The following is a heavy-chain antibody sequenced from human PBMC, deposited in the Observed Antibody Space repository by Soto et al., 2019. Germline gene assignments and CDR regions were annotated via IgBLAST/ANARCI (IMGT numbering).Heavy chain of an antibody. CDR2: IDPSDSYT. J-gene: IGHJ5*02. Sequence: GESLKISCKGSGYSFTTYWISWVRQMPGKGLEWMGRIDPSDSYTNYSPSFQGHVTISADKSISTAYLRWSSLKASDTAMYYCARLGIAAPGNPGPWGQGTLVTVSS. CDR3: ARLGIAAPGNPGP. V-gene: IGHV5-10-1*01. D-gene: IGHD6-13*01. CDR1: GYSFTTYW.